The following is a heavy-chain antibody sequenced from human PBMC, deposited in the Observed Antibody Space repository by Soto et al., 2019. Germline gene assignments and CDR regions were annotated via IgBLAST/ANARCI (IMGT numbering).Heavy chain of an antibody. CDR2: IIPMLGII. Sequence: QGHLVQSGTEVKKPGSSVKVSCKASGDTFSSNSINWVRQAPGQGLEWMGRIIPMLGIINYAQKFQGRVTISADKSTTTVYMELSSLTSEDMAVYYCARGISEYCSGSTCYSYYFDHWGPGTLVTVSS. CDR1: GDTFSSNS. D-gene: IGHD2-15*01. J-gene: IGHJ4*02. CDR3: ARGISEYCSGSTCYSYYFDH. V-gene: IGHV1-69*02.